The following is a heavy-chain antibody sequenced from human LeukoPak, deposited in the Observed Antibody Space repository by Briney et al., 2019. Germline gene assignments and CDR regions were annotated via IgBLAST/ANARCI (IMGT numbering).Heavy chain of an antibody. Sequence: PSETLSLTCTVSGGSISTYYWTWIRQPPGKGLEWLGYIFYSGSTNYNPSLKSRVTISVDTSKNHFSLQLSSVTAADTAVYYCAREGIAAAAFDYWGQGTLVTVSA. V-gene: IGHV4-59*01. D-gene: IGHD6-13*01. CDR3: AREGIAAAAFDY. CDR2: IFYSGST. J-gene: IGHJ4*02. CDR1: GGSISTYY.